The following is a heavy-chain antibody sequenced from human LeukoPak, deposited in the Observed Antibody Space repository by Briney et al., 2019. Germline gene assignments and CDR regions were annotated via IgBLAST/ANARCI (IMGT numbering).Heavy chain of an antibody. CDR2: IIPIFGTA. J-gene: IGHJ5*02. CDR3: ARDEYCSGGSCYSWFDP. CDR1: GGTFSSYA. D-gene: IGHD2-15*01. V-gene: IGHV1-69*06. Sequence: ASVKVSCKASGGTFSSYAISWVRQAPGQGLEWMGGIIPIFGTANYAQEFQGRVTITADKSTSTAYMELSSLRSEDTAVYYCARDEYCSGGSCYSWFDPWGQGTLVTVSS.